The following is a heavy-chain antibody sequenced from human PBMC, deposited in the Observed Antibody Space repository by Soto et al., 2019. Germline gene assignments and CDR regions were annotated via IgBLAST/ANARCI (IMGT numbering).Heavy chain of an antibody. J-gene: IGHJ3*02. V-gene: IGHV3-11*01. CDR1: GFTFSDYY. CDR3: ARNRDTAMVTPSNAFDI. D-gene: IGHD5-18*01. Sequence: GGSLRLSCAASGFTFSDYYMSWIRQAPGKGLEWVSYISSSGSTIYYTDSVKGRFTISRDNAKNSLYLQMNSLRAEDTAVYYCARNRDTAMVTPSNAFDIWGHGTMVTVSS. CDR2: ISSSGSTI.